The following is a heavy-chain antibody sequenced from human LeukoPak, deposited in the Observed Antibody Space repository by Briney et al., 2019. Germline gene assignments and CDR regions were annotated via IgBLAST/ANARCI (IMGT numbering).Heavy chain of an antibody. CDR3: AREGYSSGWYFGRGDALDI. CDR1: GYSFTSYW. V-gene: IGHV5-10-1*01. J-gene: IGHJ3*02. Sequence: GESLQISCEGSGYSFTSYWISWVRQMPGKGLEWMGRIDPSDSYTNYSPSFQGHVTISADKSISTAYLQWSSLKASDTAMYYCAREGYSSGWYFGRGDALDIWGQGTMVTVSS. D-gene: IGHD6-19*01. CDR2: IDPSDSYT.